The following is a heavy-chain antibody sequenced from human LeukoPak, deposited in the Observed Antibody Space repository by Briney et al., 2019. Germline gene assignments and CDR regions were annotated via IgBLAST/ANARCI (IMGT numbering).Heavy chain of an antibody. Sequence: ASVKASCKASGYTFTSYYMHWVRQAPGQGLEWMGIINPSGGSTSYAQKFQGRVTMTRDTSTSTVYMELSSLRSEDTAVYYCARSRRPDYYGSGSYFYFDYWGQGTLVTVSS. CDR2: INPSGGST. CDR3: ARSRRPDYYGSGSYFYFDY. D-gene: IGHD3-10*01. J-gene: IGHJ4*02. CDR1: GYTFTSYY. V-gene: IGHV1-46*01.